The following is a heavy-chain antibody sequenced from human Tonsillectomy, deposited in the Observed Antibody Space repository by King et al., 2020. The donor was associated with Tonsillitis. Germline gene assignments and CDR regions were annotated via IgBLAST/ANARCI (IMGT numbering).Heavy chain of an antibody. D-gene: IGHD2-21*01. V-gene: IGHV3-30*04. CDR3: ARDIEHGRIVGGFDY. J-gene: IGHJ4*02. CDR1: GFTFSSYA. Sequence: VQLVESGGGVVQPGRSLRLSCAASGFTFSSYAMHWVRQAPGKGLEWVAVISYDGSNKYYADSVKGRFTISRENSKNTLYLKINSLKAEDTAVYYCARDIEHGRIVGGFDYWGQGPLVTVSS. CDR2: ISYDGSNK.